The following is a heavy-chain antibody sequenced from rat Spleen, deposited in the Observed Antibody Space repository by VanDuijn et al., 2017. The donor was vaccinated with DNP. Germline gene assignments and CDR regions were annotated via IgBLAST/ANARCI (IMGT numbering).Heavy chain of an antibody. CDR1: GYSISGNY. CDR2: IDYSGST. V-gene: IGHV3-1*01. CDR3: ARTIMYTTDHYYAPLDA. Sequence: EVQLQETGPGLVKPSQSLSLACYVTGYSISGNYWGWIRKFPGNEMEWIGHIDYSGSTTYNPSLKSRISITRDTSNNQFFLQLNSVTTEDTGTYYCARTIMYTTDHYYAPLDAWGQGTSVTVSS. J-gene: IGHJ4*01. D-gene: IGHD1-6*01.